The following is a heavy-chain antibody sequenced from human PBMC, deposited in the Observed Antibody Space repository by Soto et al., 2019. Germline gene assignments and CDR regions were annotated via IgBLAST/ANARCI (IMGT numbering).Heavy chain of an antibody. CDR2: ISAYNSNT. Sequence: QVQLVQSGAEVKKPGASVKVSCKASGYTFTSYGISWVRQAPGQGLEWMGWISAYNSNTNYAQKLQGRVTMTTDTSTSTAYMELRSLRSDDTAVYYCAREADYYDSSGYPSDYYGMDVWGQGTTVTVSS. CDR3: AREADYYDSSGYPSDYYGMDV. CDR1: GYTFTSYG. J-gene: IGHJ6*02. D-gene: IGHD3-22*01. V-gene: IGHV1-18*04.